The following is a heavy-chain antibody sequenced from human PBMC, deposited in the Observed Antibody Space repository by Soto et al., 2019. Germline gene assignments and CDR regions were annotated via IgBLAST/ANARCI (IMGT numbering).Heavy chain of an antibody. Sequence: SETLSLTCTVSGGSISSYYWSWIRQPPGKGLEWIGYIYYSGITYYNPSLKSRVTISVDTSKNQFSLKLSSVTAADTAVYYCAREPLDWDQGTLVTVSS. J-gene: IGHJ4*02. CDR1: GGSISSYY. V-gene: IGHV4-59*12. CDR3: AREPLD. CDR2: IYYSGIT.